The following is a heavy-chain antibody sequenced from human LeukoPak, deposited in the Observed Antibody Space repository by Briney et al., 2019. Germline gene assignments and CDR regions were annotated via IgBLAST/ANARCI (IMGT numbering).Heavy chain of an antibody. CDR2: ISSSGSTI. CDR3: ARQTVDTAMVGWFDP. Sequence: PGGSLRLSCAASGCTFSSYEMNWVRQAPGKGLEWVSYISSSGSTIYYADSVTGRFTISRDNAKNSLYLQLNSLRAEDTAVYYCARQTVDTAMVGWFDPWGQGTLVTVSS. J-gene: IGHJ5*02. V-gene: IGHV3-48*03. D-gene: IGHD5-18*01. CDR1: GCTFSSYE.